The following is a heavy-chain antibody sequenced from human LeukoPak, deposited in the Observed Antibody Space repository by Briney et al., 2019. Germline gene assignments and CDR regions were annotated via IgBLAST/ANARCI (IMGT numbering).Heavy chain of an antibody. J-gene: IGHJ4*02. CDR1: GFTVSSNY. CDR3: AKMDTAMGTNYFDY. Sequence: PGGSLRLSCAASGFTVSSNYMSWVRQAPGKGLEWVSVIYSGGSTYYADSVKGRFTISRDNSKNTLYLQMNSLRAEDTAVYYCAKMDTAMGTNYFDYWGQGTLVTVSS. CDR2: IYSGGST. V-gene: IGHV3-53*01. D-gene: IGHD5-18*01.